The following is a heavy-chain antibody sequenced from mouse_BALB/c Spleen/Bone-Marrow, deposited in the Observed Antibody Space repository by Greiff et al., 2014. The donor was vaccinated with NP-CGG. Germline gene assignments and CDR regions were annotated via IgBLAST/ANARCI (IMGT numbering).Heavy chain of an antibody. CDR1: GYAFSSYW. CDR3: ARAGYGRNYDD. D-gene: IGHD1-1*01. V-gene: IGHV1-80*01. J-gene: IGHJ2*01. Sequence: VQLVESGAELVRPGSSVKISCKASGYAFSSYWMIWVKQRPGQGLEWIGQIYPGDGDTNYNGKFKGKATLTVDKSSSTAYMQLSSITSEDSAVYFCARAGYGRNYDDWGQGTTLTVSS. CDR2: IYPGDGDT.